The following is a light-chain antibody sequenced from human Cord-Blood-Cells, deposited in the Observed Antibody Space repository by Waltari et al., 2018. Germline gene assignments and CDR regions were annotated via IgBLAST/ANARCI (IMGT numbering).Light chain of an antibody. CDR1: QSISSE. Sequence: IQMTQSPSYLSASVGDRVTITCRASQSISSELNWYQQKPGKAPKLLIYAASSLQSGVPSRFSGSGSGTDFTLTISSMQPEDFAAYYCQQSYSTPWTFGQGTKVEIK. CDR2: AAS. J-gene: IGKJ1*01. CDR3: QQSYSTPWT. V-gene: IGKV1-39*01.